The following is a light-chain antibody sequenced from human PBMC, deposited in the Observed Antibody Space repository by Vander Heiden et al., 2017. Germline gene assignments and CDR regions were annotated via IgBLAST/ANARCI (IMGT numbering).Light chain of an antibody. CDR2: DTG. CDR1: TGAVTSGHS. J-gene: IGLJ1*01. V-gene: IGLV7-46*01. CDR3: LLSYSGARPYV. Sequence: QAVVTPAPSLTVSPGGTVSLPCGPSTGAVTSGHSPCWFQQKPGQAPRTLIYDTGNKHSWTPARFSGSLLGGKAALTLSGAQPEDEAEYDCLLSYSGARPYVFGTGTKVTVL.